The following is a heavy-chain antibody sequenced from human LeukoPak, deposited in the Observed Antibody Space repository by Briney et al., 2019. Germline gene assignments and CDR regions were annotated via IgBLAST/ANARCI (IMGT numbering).Heavy chain of an antibody. J-gene: IGHJ4*02. Sequence: GGSLRLSCTASGFTFGTDWMHWVRQPPGKGLVWVSRIDGDGTGTDYADSVKGRFTVSGDNAKDTVYLQMNSLTAEDTSTYYCVRDNWGLDYWGQGTLVTVSS. CDR3: VRDNWGLDY. D-gene: IGHD7-27*01. V-gene: IGHV3-74*01. CDR2: IDGDGTGT. CDR1: GFTFGTDW.